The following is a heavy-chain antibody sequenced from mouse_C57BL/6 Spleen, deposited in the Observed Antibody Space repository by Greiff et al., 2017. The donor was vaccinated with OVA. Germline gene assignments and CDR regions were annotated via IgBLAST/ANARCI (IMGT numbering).Heavy chain of an antibody. CDR2: INPSSGYT. CDR3: ARGYSNYPFDY. CDR1: GYTFTSYT. D-gene: IGHD2-5*01. Sequence: VQRVESGAELARPGASVKMSCKASGYTFTSYTMHWVKQRPGQGLEWIGYINPSSGYTKYNQKFKDKATLTADKSSSTAYMQLSSLTSEDSAVYYCARGYSNYPFDYWGQGTTLTVSS. J-gene: IGHJ2*01. V-gene: IGHV1-4*01.